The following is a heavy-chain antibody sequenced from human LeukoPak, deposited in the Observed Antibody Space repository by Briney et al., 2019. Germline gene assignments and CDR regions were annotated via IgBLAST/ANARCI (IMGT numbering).Heavy chain of an antibody. CDR2: IYYSGST. V-gene: IGHV4-59*01. D-gene: IGHD3-10*01. Sequence: SETLSLTCTVSGGSISSYYWSWIRQPPGKGLEWIGYIYYSGSTNYNPSLKSRVTISVDTSKNQFSLKLSSVTAADTAVYYCARALQRFGEFQNWSDPWGQGTLVTVSS. CDR1: GGSISSYY. CDR3: ARALQRFGEFQNWSDP. J-gene: IGHJ5*02.